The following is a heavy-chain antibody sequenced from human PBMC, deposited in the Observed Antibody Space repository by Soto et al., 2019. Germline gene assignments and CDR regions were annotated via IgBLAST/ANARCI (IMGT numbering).Heavy chain of an antibody. CDR3: ARHPTMVRGVITHFDN. J-gene: IGHJ4*02. V-gene: IGHV5-51*01. CDR1: GYSFTSYW. CDR2: IFPGDSDT. D-gene: IGHD3-10*01. Sequence: EVQLVQSGAEVKKPGESLKISCKGSGYSFTSYWIGWVRQMPGKGLEWMGIIFPGDSDTRYSPAFQGQVSFSADKTSSTAYLQWSSLKASDTAIYYCARHPTMVRGVITHFDNWGQGTLVTVSS.